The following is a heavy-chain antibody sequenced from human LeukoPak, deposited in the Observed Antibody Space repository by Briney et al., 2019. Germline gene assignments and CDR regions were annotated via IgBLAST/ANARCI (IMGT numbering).Heavy chain of an antibody. Sequence: ASETLSLTCTVSGGSISSYYWSWIRQPPGKGLEWIGYIYYSGSTNYNPSLKSRVTISVDTSKNQFSLKLSSVTAADTAVYYCARHMNYYDSSGYPYFDYWGQGTLVTVSS. D-gene: IGHD3-22*01. CDR1: GGSISSYY. J-gene: IGHJ4*02. V-gene: IGHV4-59*08. CDR3: ARHMNYYDSSGYPYFDY. CDR2: IYYSGST.